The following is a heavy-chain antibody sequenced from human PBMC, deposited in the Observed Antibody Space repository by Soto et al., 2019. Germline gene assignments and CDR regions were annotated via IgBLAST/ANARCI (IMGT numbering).Heavy chain of an antibody. CDR1: GGSFSGYY. CDR3: ARGRDTGYFDY. J-gene: IGHJ4*01. CDR2: INHSGST. Sequence: SETLSLTCAVYGGSFSGYYWSWIRQPPGKGLEWIGEINHSGSTNYNPSLKSRVTISVDTSKNQFSLKLNSVTAADTAVYYCARGRDTGYFDYWGQGTLVTVSS. V-gene: IGHV4-34*01.